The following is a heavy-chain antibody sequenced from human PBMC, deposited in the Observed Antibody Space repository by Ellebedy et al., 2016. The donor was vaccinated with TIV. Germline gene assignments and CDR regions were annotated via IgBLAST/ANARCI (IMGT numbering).Heavy chain of an antibody. CDR3: ARYCNSTTCSNWFDP. CDR2: ISAYNGNT. V-gene: IGHV1-18*04. Sequence: AASVKVSCKTSSYTFTSYGISWVRQAPGQGLEWMGWISAYNGNTNYAQMLQGRVTMTTDTFTSTAYMELRSLRSDDTAVYYCARYCNSTTCSNWFDPWGQGTLVTVSS. CDR1: SYTFTSYG. D-gene: IGHD2-2*01. J-gene: IGHJ5*02.